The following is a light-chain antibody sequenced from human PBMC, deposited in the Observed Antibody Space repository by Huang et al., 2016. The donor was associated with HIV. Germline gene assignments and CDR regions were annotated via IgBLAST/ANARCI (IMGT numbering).Light chain of an antibody. J-gene: IGKJ2*01. CDR1: QRVSSSY. CDR3: QQYGSSLYT. CDR2: GAS. V-gene: IGKV3-20*01. Sequence: EIVLTQSPGTLSLSPGERATLSCRASQRVSSSYLAWYQQKPGHAPRLLIYGASSRATGIPDRFSGSGSGTDFTLTISRLEPEDFAVYYCQQYGSSLYTFGQGTKLEIK.